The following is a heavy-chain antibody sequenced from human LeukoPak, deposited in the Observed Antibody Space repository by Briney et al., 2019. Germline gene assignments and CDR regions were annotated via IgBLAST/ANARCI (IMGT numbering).Heavy chain of an antibody. CDR1: GGSISSGSFY. CDR3: ARDHHVDKHFDY. V-gene: IGHV4-39*07. CDR2: SYYSGST. D-gene: IGHD1-14*01. Sequence: SETLSLTCSVSGGSISSGSFYWGWIRQPPGKGLEWIGSSYYSGSTYYNPSLNSRVTISVDTSKNQFSLKLTSVTAADTAVYYCARDHHVDKHFDYWGQGTLVTVSS. J-gene: IGHJ4*02.